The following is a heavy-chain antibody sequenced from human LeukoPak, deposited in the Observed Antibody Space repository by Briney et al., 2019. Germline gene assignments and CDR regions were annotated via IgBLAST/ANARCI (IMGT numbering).Heavy chain of an antibody. D-gene: IGHD4-11*01. CDR1: GFTFSSYA. V-gene: IGHV3-30*04. CDR3: ARGLQSAIGYYYYYMDV. Sequence: PGGSLRLSCAASGFTFSSYAMHWVRQAPGKGLEWVAVISYDGSNKYYADSVKGRFTISRDNSKNTLYLQMNSLRAEDTAVYYCARGLQSAIGYYYYYMDVWGKGTTVTVSS. CDR2: ISYDGSNK. J-gene: IGHJ6*03.